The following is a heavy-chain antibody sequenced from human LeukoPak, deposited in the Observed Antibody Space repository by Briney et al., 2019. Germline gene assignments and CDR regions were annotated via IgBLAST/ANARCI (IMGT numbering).Heavy chain of an antibody. D-gene: IGHD3-22*01. V-gene: IGHV7-4-1*02. J-gene: IGHJ4*02. Sequence: ASVKVSCKASGYTFTSYAMNWVRQAPGQGLEWIGWINTNTGNPTYAQGFTGRFVFSLDTSVSTALLQISSLKAADTAVYYCARDDSSGYYYHDFWGQGTLVTVSS. CDR2: INTNTGNP. CDR1: GYTFTSYA. CDR3: ARDDSSGYYYHDF.